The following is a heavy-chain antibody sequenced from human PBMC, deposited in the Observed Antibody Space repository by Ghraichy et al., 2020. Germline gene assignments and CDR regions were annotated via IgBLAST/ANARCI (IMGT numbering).Heavy chain of an antibody. J-gene: IGHJ4*02. CDR3: ARVVAAAVDY. Sequence: GGSLRLSCAASGFIFSGYWISWVRQAPEKGLEWVSNIGIDGNEKYYVDSVRGRFIISRDNAKNSLYLQMNSLRAEDTAVYYCARVVAAAVDYWGQGTLVTVSS. V-gene: IGHV3-7*01. CDR1: GFIFSGYW. CDR2: IGIDGNEK. D-gene: IGHD6-13*01.